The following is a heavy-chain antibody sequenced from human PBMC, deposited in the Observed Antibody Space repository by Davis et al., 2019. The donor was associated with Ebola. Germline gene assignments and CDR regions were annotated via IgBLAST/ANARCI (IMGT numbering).Heavy chain of an antibody. J-gene: IGHJ6*02. Sequence: GESLKISCVASGLTVSTKYISWVRQVPGKGLEWLSVIYESHIRYYADSVRGRFTVSRDSSKNKVYLQMDSLTAEDTALYFCASRYHIISYPYYYYGMDVWGQGTTVTVSS. CDR1: GLTVSTKY. V-gene: IGHV3-66*02. D-gene: IGHD1-14*01. CDR2: IYESHIR. CDR3: ASRYHIISYPYYYYGMDV.